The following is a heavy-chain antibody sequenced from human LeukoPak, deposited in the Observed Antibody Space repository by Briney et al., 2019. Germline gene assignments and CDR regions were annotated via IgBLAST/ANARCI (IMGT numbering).Heavy chain of an antibody. Sequence: GGSLRLSCAASGFTFSSYAMTWVRQAPGKGLEWVSSFSFNGESTYYADSVKGRFTISRDNSKNTLYLQMNSLRAEDTAVYYCAKVVDLATINFDYWGQGTLVTVSS. CDR2: FSFNGEST. CDR1: GFTFSSYA. CDR3: AKVVDLATINFDY. J-gene: IGHJ4*02. D-gene: IGHD5-12*01. V-gene: IGHV3-23*01.